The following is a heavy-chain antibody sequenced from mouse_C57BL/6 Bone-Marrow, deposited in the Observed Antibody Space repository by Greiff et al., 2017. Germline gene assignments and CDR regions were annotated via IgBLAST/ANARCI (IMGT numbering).Heavy chain of an antibody. D-gene: IGHD1-1*01. V-gene: IGHV2-9-1*01. CDR3: ARNPIITTGVEDAMDY. J-gene: IGHJ4*01. CDR2: IWTGGGT. CDR1: GFSLTSYA. Sequence: VMLVESGPGLVAPSQCLSITCTVSGFSLTSYAISWVRQPPGKGLEWLGVIWTGGGTNYNSALKSRLSTSKDNSKSQAFLIMNSLQTDDTARYYCARNPIITTGVEDAMDYWGQGTSVTVSS.